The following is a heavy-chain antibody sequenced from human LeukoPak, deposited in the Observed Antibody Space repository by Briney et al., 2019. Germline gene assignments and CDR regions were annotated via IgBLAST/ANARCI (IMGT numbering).Heavy chain of an antibody. D-gene: IGHD2-2*01. CDR3: ARERSSTSLDY. CDR2: IIPIFGTA. CDR1: GGTFSSYA. Sequence: AASVKVSCKASGGTFSSYAISWVRQAPGQGLEWMGGIIPIFGTANYAQKFQGRVTITADKSTSTAYMELSSLRSEDTAVYYCARERSSTSLDYWGQGTLVTVSS. V-gene: IGHV1-69*06. J-gene: IGHJ4*02.